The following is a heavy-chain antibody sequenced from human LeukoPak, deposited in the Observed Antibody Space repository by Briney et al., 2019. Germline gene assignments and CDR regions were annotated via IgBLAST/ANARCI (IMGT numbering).Heavy chain of an antibody. D-gene: IGHD1-26*01. CDR2: INHSGST. CDR3: ASIGYSDMGY. Sequence: KPSETLSLTCAVYGGSFSGYYWSWIRQPPGKGLGWIGEINHSGSTNYNPSLKSRVTISVDTSKNQFSLKLSSVTAADTAVYYCASIGYSDMGYWGQGTLVTVSS. J-gene: IGHJ4*02. CDR1: GGSFSGYY. V-gene: IGHV4-34*01.